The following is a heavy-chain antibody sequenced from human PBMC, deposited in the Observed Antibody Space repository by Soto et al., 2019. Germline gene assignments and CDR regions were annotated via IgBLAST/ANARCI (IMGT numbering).Heavy chain of an antibody. J-gene: IGHJ4*01. CDR3: AHRGGATVGLYYFDY. D-gene: IGHD3-16*01. Sequence: SGPTMVNPTQTLTLTCTFSGFSLSTTGVGVSWIRQPPGKALEWLALIYWHDDKRYSPSLKSRLTITKDTSKNQVVLTMTNMDPVDTATYYCAHRGGATVGLYYFDYWGQGALFTFSS. CDR2: IYWHDDK. CDR1: GFSLSTTGVG. V-gene: IGHV2-5*01.